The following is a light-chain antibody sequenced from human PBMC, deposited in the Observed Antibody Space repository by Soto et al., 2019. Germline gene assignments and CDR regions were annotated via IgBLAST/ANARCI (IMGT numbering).Light chain of an antibody. J-gene: IGKJ4*01. V-gene: IGKV3-20*01. CDR3: QQYDNSPLT. Sequence: EIVLTQSPATLSLSPGDRATLSCRASQSVRSDYFAWYQQKPGQAPRVIIFGVSTRATAIPDRFSGSGSGTDFTLTISRLEPEDFALYYCQQYDNSPLTFGGGTKVDIK. CDR2: GVS. CDR1: QSVRSDY.